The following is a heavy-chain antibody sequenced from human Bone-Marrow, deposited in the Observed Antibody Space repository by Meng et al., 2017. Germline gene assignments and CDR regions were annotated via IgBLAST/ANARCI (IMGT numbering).Heavy chain of an antibody. V-gene: IGHV4-38-2*02. D-gene: IGHD3-22*01. Sequence: SETLSLTCTVSSYSISGGYFWGWIRQPPGKGLEWIGHIHHSGTTYYNPSLTSRLTITPDTSKNQISLTLSSVTAADTAVYYCARLQRISLTVVLWGQGTMVPSPQ. CDR2: IHHSGTT. CDR1: SYSISGGYF. CDR3: ARLQRISLTVVL. J-gene: IGHJ3*01.